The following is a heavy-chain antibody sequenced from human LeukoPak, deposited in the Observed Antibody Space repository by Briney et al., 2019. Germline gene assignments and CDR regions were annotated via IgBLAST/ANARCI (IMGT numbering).Heavy chain of an antibody. CDR1: GFTFSSYG. V-gene: IGHV3-23*01. D-gene: IGHD3-22*01. CDR3: AKGGSDSSGYYSLYYYYYMDV. J-gene: IGHJ6*03. CDR2: ISGDAGRT. Sequence: GGTLRLSCAASGFTFSSYGMNWVRQAPGKGLEWVSGISGDAGRTYYADAVKGRFTIYRDNSKNTLYLQMNSLGAEDTAVYYCAKGGSDSSGYYSLYYYYYMDVWGKGTTVTISS.